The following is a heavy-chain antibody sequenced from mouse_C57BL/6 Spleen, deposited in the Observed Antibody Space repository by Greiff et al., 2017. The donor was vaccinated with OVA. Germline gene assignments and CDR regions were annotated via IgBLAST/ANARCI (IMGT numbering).Heavy chain of an antibody. J-gene: IGHJ4*01. D-gene: IGHD1-1*01. CDR3: TTGDYGSSYDYYAMDY. CDR1: GFNITDYY. Sequence: EVQVVESGAELVRPGASVKLSCTASGFNITDYYMHWVKQRPEQGLEWIGRIDPEDGDTEYAPKFQGKATMTADTSSNTAYLQLSSLTSEDTAVYYCTTGDYGSSYDYYAMDYWGQGTSVTVSS. V-gene: IGHV14-1*01. CDR2: IDPEDGDT.